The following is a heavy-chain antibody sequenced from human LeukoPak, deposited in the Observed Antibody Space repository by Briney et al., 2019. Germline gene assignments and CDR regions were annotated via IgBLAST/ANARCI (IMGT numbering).Heavy chain of an antibody. V-gene: IGHV3-48*02. CDR1: RFTFSTYS. D-gene: IGHD1-26*01. CDR3: ARDGRWELLPFGMDV. J-gene: IGHJ6*02. CDR2: ISDSSSTI. Sequence: GGCLRLSCAASRFTFSTYSMNWGRQAPGKGLEWVSHISDSSSTIYYADSVKGRFTISRDNAKNSLYLQMNSLRDEDTAVYYCARDGRWELLPFGMDVWGQGTPVIVSS.